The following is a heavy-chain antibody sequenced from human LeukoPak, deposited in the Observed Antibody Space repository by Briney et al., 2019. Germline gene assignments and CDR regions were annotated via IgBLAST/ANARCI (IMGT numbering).Heavy chain of an antibody. Sequence: SETLPLTCAVYGGSFSGYYWSWIRQPPGKGLEWIGEINHSGSTNYNPSPKSRVTISVDRSKNQFSLKLSSVTAADTAVYYCARVRYYGSGSYYTFDYWGQGTLVTVSS. CDR1: GGSFSGYY. CDR3: ARVRYYGSGSYYTFDY. CDR2: INHSGST. D-gene: IGHD3-10*01. V-gene: IGHV4-34*01. J-gene: IGHJ4*02.